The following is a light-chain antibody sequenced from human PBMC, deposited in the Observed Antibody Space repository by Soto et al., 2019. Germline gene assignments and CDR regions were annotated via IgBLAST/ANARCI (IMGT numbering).Light chain of an antibody. CDR2: DAS. CDR1: QSISSW. CDR3: QQRSNWPPGLT. Sequence: DIQMTQSPSTLSATAGERVTITFRASQSISSWLAWYLHKQGKAPKLLIYDASNLDSGVPSRFSGSGSGTDFTLNISSLEPEDFAIYYCQQRSNWPPGLTFGQGTRLEIK. J-gene: IGKJ5*01. V-gene: IGKV1-5*01.